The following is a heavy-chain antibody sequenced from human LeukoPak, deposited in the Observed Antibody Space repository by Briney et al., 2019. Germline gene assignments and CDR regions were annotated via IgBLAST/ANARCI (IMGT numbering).Heavy chain of an antibody. V-gene: IGHV3-53*01. Sequence: PGVSLRLSCAASGFTVSSNYMSWVRQAPGKALEWVSVIYSGGSTYYAGSVKGRFTISRDNSKNPLDLQMKSLRAEDTAFYYCAKDHGSGSYYNLPDYWGQGNLVTVSS. J-gene: IGHJ4*02. CDR1: GFTVSSNY. CDR2: IYSGGST. CDR3: AKDHGSGSYYNLPDY. D-gene: IGHD3-10*01.